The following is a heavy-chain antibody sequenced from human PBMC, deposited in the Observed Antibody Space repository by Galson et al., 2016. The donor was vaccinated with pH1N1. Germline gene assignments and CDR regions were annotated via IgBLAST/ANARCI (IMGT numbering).Heavy chain of an antibody. CDR3: ARDQAIELSEAFDI. Sequence: SLRLSCAASGFTFSRYSMNWVRQAPGKGLEWVSSISSSSSYIYYADSVKGRFTISRDNAKNSLYLQMNSLRAEDTAVYYCARDQAIELSEAFDIWGQGTMVTVSS. CDR2: ISSSSSYI. J-gene: IGHJ3*02. CDR1: GFTFSRYS. V-gene: IGHV3-21*01. D-gene: IGHD1-7*01.